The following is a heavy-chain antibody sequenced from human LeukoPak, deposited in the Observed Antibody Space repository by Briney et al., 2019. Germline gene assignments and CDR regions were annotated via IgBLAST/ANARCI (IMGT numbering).Heavy chain of an antibody. CDR1: GFTFSSYA. CDR3: ATSYDSSGYYNY. J-gene: IGHJ4*02. CDR2: ISGSGGST. D-gene: IGHD3-22*01. V-gene: IGHV3-23*01. Sequence: GGSLGLSCAASGFTFSSYAMSWVRQAPGKGLEWVSAISGSGGSTYYADSVKGRFTISRDNSKNTLYLQMNSLRAEDTAVYYCATSYDSSGYYNYWGQGTLVTVSS.